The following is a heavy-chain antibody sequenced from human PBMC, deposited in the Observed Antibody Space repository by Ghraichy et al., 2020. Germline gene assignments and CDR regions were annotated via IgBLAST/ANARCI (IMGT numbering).Heavy chain of an antibody. J-gene: IGHJ4*02. Sequence: GGSLRLSCVVSGFIFSNYAMSWVRQAPGKGLEWVATIRGIGSDTYYADSVKGRFTISRDNSKDTLYLQMNSLGADDTAVFYCARNNGGSPFSRIDFWGRGTLVTVSS. D-gene: IGHD2-15*01. CDR1: GFIFSNYA. CDR2: IRGIGSDT. V-gene: IGHV3-23*01. CDR3: ARNNGGSPFSRIDF.